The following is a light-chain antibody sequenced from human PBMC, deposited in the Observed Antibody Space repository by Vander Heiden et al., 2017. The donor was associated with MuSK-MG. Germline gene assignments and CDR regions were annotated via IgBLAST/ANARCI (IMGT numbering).Light chain of an antibody. J-gene: IGLJ2*01. CDR2: GNS. Sequence: QSVLTPPPSVSGAPGQRVTISCTGSSSNIGAGYDVHWYQQLPGTAPKLLIYGNSNRPSGVPDRFSGSKSGTSASLAITGLQAEDEADYYCQSYDSSLSGLGVFGGGTKLTVL. V-gene: IGLV1-40*01. CDR1: SSNIGAGYD. CDR3: QSYDSSLSGLGV.